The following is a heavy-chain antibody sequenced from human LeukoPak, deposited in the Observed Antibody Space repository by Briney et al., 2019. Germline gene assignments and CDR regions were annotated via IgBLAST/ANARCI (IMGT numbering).Heavy chain of an antibody. Sequence: GASVKVSCKASGYTFTSYYIHWVRQAPGQGLEWMVIINPSGGSTSYAQKFQGRVTMTRDMSTSTVYMELSSLRSEDTAVYYCAREGGDTAMVNFDYWGQGTLVTVSS. CDR3: AREGGDTAMVNFDY. D-gene: IGHD5-18*01. V-gene: IGHV1-46*01. J-gene: IGHJ4*02. CDR1: GYTFTSYY. CDR2: INPSGGST.